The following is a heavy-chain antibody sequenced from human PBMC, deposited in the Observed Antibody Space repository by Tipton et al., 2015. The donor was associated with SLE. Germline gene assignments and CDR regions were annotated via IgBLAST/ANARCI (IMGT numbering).Heavy chain of an antibody. Sequence: TLSLTCAVYGGSFSDYYWSWIRRPPGKGLEWIGEINHSGSTNYNPSLKSRVTISIDTSQNQFSLKLSSVTAADTAVYYCARGRDVGDSGYDSPDFDYWGQGTLVTVSS. J-gene: IGHJ4*02. CDR2: INHSGST. D-gene: IGHD5-12*01. CDR1: GGSFSDYY. CDR3: ARGRDVGDSGYDSPDFDY. V-gene: IGHV4-34*01.